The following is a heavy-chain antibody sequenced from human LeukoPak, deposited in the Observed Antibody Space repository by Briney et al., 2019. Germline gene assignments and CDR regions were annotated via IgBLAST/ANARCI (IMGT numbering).Heavy chain of an antibody. CDR3: ARHRDIVVVPAASPIGY. Sequence: SETLSLTCTVSGGSISSSSYYWGWIRQPPGKGLELIGTIYYSGSTYYNPSINSRVTISVGTSKNQFSLKLSSVTAADTAVCYCARHRDIVVVPAASPIGYWGQGTLVTVSS. V-gene: IGHV4-39*01. J-gene: IGHJ4*02. D-gene: IGHD2-2*01. CDR1: GGSISSSSYY. CDR2: IYYSGST.